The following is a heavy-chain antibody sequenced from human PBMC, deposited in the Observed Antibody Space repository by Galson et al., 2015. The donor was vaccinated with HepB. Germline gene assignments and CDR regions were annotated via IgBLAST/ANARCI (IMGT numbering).Heavy chain of an antibody. CDR2: ISYDGSIE. CDR1: GFTFSNYG. J-gene: IGHJ4*02. Sequence: SLRLSCAASGFTFSNYGMHWVRQAPGKGLEWVALISYDGSIEYYADSVKGRFTISRDDSKNTLYLHMNSLRGEDRAVYYCAIAVAALLDYWGQGTLVTVSS. CDR3: AIAVAALLDY. V-gene: IGHV3-30*03. D-gene: IGHD2-15*01.